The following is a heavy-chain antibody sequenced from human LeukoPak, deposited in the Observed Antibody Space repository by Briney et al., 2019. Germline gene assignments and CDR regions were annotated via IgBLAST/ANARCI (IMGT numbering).Heavy chain of an antibody. V-gene: IGHV3-23*01. CDR2: ISGSGGST. CDR3: AKDLAYDILTGYYTPTYYYGMDV. Sequence: GGSLRLSCAASGFTFSSYAMSWFRQAPGKGLEWVSAISGSGGSTYYADSVKGRFTISRDNSKNTLYLQMNSLRAEDTAVYYCAKDLAYDILTGYYTPTYYYGMDVWGQGTTVTVSS. J-gene: IGHJ6*02. D-gene: IGHD3-9*01. CDR1: GFTFSSYA.